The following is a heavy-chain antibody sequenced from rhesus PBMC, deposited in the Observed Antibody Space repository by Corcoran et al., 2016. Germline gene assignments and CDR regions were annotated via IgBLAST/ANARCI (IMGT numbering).Heavy chain of an antibody. D-gene: IGHD6-25*01. CDR2: ISYSGST. CDR3: ARRYGSWGFDY. J-gene: IGHJ4*01. Sequence: QVQLQESGPGLVKPSETLSLTCAVSGYSISSGYGWSGIRQPPGKGLEWIGYISYSGSTSYNPSLKSRVTISRDTSKNQFSLKLSSVTAADTAVYYCARRYGSWGFDYWGQGVLVTVSS. CDR1: GYSISSGYG. V-gene: IGHV4-122*02.